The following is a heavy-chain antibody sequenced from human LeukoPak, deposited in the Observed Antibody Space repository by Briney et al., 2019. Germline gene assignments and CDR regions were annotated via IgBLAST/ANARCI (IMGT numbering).Heavy chain of an antibody. CDR2: IYSGGST. J-gene: IGHJ4*02. Sequence: GGPLRLSCAASGFTVSSNYMSWVRQAPGKGLEWVSVIYSGGSTYYADSVKGRFTISRDNSKNTLYLQMNSLRAEDTAVYYCARDQVVPAAHFDYWGQGTLVTVSS. D-gene: IGHD2-2*01. CDR3: ARDQVVPAAHFDY. V-gene: IGHV3-66*01. CDR1: GFTVSSNY.